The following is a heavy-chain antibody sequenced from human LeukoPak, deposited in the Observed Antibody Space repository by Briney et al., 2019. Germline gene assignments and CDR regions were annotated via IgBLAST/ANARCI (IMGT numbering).Heavy chain of an antibody. Sequence: VASVKVSCKASGYTFTGYYMHWVRQAPGQGLEWMGWINPNSGGTNYAQKFQGRVTMTRDTSISTAYMELSRLRSDDTAAYYCARDSGERGSGSYLIAYWGQGTLVTVSS. D-gene: IGHD3-10*01. CDR1: GYTFTGYY. CDR2: INPNSGGT. V-gene: IGHV1-2*02. CDR3: ARDSGERGSGSYLIAY. J-gene: IGHJ4*02.